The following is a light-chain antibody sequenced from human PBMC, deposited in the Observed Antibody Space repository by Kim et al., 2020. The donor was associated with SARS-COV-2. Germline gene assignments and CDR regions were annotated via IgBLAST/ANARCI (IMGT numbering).Light chain of an antibody. V-gene: IGKV1-9*01. Sequence: DIQLTQSPSFLSASVGDRVTITCRASQGISSYLGWYQQKPGKAPKLLIYCASTLQSGVPSRFSGSGSGIEFTLTVSSLQPEDFATYYCQQLNTYPWTFGQGTKVDIK. CDR2: CAS. CDR3: QQLNTYPWT. J-gene: IGKJ1*01. CDR1: QGISSY.